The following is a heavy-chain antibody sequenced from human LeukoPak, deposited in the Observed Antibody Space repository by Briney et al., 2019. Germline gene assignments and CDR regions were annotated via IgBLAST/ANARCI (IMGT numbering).Heavy chain of an antibody. CDR2: IHHSGST. J-gene: IGHJ5*02. CDR1: GGSITTSDNY. V-gene: IGHV4-39*01. CDR3: ARRNLLYDSSVAENWFDP. D-gene: IGHD3-22*01. Sequence: SETLSLTCIVSGGSITTSDNYWGWIRQPPGKGLEWIGSIHHSGSTYYNPSLKSRVTMSIDRSTNQFSLKLSSVTAADTAVYYCARRNLLYDSSVAENWFDPWGQGTLVTVSS.